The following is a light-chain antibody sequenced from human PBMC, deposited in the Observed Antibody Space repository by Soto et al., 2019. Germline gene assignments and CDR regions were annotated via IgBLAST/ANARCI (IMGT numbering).Light chain of an antibody. CDR1: QSVSSY. CDR3: QQSFSTPPT. CDR2: DAS. J-gene: IGKJ2*01. V-gene: IGKV3-11*01. Sequence: EIVLTQSPATLSLSPGERATLPCRASQSVSSYLAWYQQKHGQAPRLLIYDASNRATGIPARFSGSGSGTDFTLTISSLQPEDFASFYCQQSFSTPPTFGQGTKLAIK.